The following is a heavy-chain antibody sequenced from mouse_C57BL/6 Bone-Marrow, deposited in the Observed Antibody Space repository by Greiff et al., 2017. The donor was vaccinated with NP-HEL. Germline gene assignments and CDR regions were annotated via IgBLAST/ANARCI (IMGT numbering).Heavy chain of an antibody. CDR2: IDPSDSYT. CDR3: ARWGSNYAY. CDR1: GYTFTSYW. D-gene: IGHD2-5*01. V-gene: IGHV1-50*01. Sequence: QVQLKQPGAELVKPGASVKLSCKASGYTFTSYWMQWVKQRPGQGLEWIGEIDPSDSYTNYNQKFKGKATLTVDTSSSTAYMQLSSLTSEDSAVYYCARWGSNYAYWGQGTLVTVSA. J-gene: IGHJ3*01.